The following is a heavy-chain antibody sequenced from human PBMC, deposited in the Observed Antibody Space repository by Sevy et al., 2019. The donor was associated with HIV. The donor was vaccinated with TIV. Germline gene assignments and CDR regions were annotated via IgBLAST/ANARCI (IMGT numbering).Heavy chain of an antibody. D-gene: IGHD2-2*01. CDR1: GGSIGSFY. V-gene: IGHV4-59*12. CDR2: IYYSGST. Sequence: SETLSLSCTVSGGSIGSFYWSWIRRSPGKGLEWIGYIYYSGSTNYNPSLKSRVTMSVDTSKDQFSLNLTSVTAADTAVYYSGRSSSSYYYSMDVWDQGTTVTVSS. CDR3: GRSSSSYYYSMDV. J-gene: IGHJ6*02.